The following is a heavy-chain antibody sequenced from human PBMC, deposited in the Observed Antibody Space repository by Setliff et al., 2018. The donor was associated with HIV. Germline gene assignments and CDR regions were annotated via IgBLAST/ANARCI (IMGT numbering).Heavy chain of an antibody. CDR3: ARDPPTYDSSGYSFDS. D-gene: IGHD3-22*01. V-gene: IGHV1-69*13. Sequence: SVKVSCKASGDTFGSYVISWVRQAPGQGLEWMGAIFPIFGTPNYAQKFQGRVTISADESTSTAYMELSSLTSEDTAVYYCARDPPTYDSSGYSFDSWGQGTLVTVSS. CDR2: IFPIFGTP. J-gene: IGHJ4*02. CDR1: GDTFGSYV.